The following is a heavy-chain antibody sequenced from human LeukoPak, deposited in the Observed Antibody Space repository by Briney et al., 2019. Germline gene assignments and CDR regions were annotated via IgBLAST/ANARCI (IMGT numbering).Heavy chain of an antibody. CDR2: ISGSSSYI. J-gene: IGHJ5*02. D-gene: IGHD6-6*01. CDR3: ARGSSNVAARNNWFDP. CDR1: GFSFSSYW. Sequence: GGSLRLSCEGSGFSFSSYWMTWVRQSPGKGPEWVSSISGSSSYIYYADSMKGRFTISRDNGENSLYLQMNSLRAEDTAVYFCARGSSNVAARNNWFDPWGQGTLVTVSS. V-gene: IGHV3-21*01.